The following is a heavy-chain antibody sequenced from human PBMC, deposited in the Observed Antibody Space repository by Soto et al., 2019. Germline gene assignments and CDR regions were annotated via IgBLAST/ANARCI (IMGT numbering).Heavy chain of an antibody. CDR2: ISHDGSNK. V-gene: IGHV3-30*03. Sequence: GGSLRLSCAASGFTFSSYGMHWVRQAPGKGLEWVAVISHDGSNKYYADSVKGRFTISRDNSKNTLYLQMNSLRAEDTAVYYCAGSTLWFGESLYNFDYWGQGTLVTVSS. D-gene: IGHD3-10*01. CDR1: GFTFSSYG. CDR3: AGSTLWFGESLYNFDY. J-gene: IGHJ4*02.